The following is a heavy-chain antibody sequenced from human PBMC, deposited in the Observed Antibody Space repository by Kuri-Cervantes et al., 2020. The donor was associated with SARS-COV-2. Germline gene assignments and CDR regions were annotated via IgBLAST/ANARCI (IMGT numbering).Heavy chain of an antibody. V-gene: IGHV3-33*01. D-gene: IGHD6-13*01. CDR3: ARDGAAKAPLFDF. J-gene: IGHJ4*02. CDR1: GFTFSNYG. CDR2: IWYDGSNK. Sequence: GGSLRLSCAASGFTFSNYGMHWVRQAPGKGLEWVAVIWYDGSNKYYADSVKGRFTISRDNAKNSLHLQMNSLKTEDTAVYYCARDGAAKAPLFDFWGQGSLVTVSS.